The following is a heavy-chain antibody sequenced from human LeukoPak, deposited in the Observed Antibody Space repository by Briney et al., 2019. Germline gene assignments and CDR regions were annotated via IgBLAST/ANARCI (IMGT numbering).Heavy chain of an antibody. J-gene: IGHJ3*02. CDR3: AEALDGYSGYDFSGAFDM. V-gene: IGHV4-61*01. D-gene: IGHD5-12*01. CDR1: GGSVSSGTYY. Sequence: SETLSLTCTVSGGSVSSGTYYWSWIRQPPGKGLEWIGYIYYSGSTNYNPSLKSRVTISVDTSRNQFSLKLSSVTAADTAVYYCAEALDGYSGYDFSGAFDMWGQGTMVTVSS. CDR2: IYYSGST.